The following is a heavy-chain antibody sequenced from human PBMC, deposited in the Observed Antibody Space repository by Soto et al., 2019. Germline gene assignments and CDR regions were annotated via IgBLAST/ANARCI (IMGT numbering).Heavy chain of an antibody. CDR1: GFTFSSYG. Sequence: GGSLRLSCAASGFTFSSYGMHWVRQAPGKGLEWVAVIWYDGSNKYYADSVKGRFTISRDNSKNTLYLQMNSLRAEDTAVYYCARGPFGGSYYWNWFDPWGQGTLVTVSS. CDR2: IWYDGSNK. CDR3: ARGPFGGSYYWNWFDP. D-gene: IGHD1-26*01. J-gene: IGHJ5*02. V-gene: IGHV3-33*01.